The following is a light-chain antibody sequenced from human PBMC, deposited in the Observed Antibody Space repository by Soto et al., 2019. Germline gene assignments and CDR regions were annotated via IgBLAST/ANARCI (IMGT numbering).Light chain of an antibody. CDR2: EVS. Sequence: QSALTQPASVSGSPGQSITISCTGTSSDVGGYNYVSWFQHHPGKAPKLIIYEVSYRPSGVSARFAGSKSGDTASLTISGLQAEDEAEYYCFSFTNTITRYAFGTGTKLTVL. J-gene: IGLJ1*01. V-gene: IGLV2-14*01. CDR3: FSFTNTITRYA. CDR1: SSDVGGYNY.